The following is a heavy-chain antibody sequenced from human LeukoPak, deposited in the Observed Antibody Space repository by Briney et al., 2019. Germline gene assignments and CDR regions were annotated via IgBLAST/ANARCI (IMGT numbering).Heavy chain of an antibody. D-gene: IGHD3-3*01. CDR3: ARGYYDFWSGYPYYFDY. CDR2: NYHSGST. J-gene: IGHJ4*02. Sequence: KTSGTLSLTCAVSGGSISSSNWWSWVRQPPGKGLEWIGENYHSGSTNYNPSLKSRVTISVDKSKNQFSLKLSSVTAADTAVYYCARGYYDFWSGYPYYFDYWGQGTLVTVSS. CDR1: GGSISSSNW. V-gene: IGHV4-4*02.